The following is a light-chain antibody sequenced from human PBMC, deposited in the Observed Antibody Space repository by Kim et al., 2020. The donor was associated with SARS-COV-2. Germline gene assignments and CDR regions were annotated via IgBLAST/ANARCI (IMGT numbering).Light chain of an antibody. CDR1: QSISGG. CDR3: QQYSNRWT. CDR2: DAS. Sequence: DTQMTQSPSTLSASVGDKVTITCRASQSISGGVAWYQQKPGKAPKLLIYDASSLESGVPSRFSGSGSGTDFTLIVSSLQPDDFATYYCQQYSNRWTFGQGTKVEIK. J-gene: IGKJ1*01. V-gene: IGKV1-5*01.